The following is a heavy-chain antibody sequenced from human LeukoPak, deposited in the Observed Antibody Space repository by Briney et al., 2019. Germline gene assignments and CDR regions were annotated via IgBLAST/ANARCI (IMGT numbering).Heavy chain of an antibody. J-gene: IGHJ5*02. CDR2: INHSGST. Sequence: SETLSLTCAVYGGSFSGYYWSWIRQPPGKGLEWIGEINHSGSTNYNPSLKSRVTISVDTSKNQFSLKLSSVTAADTAVYYCATLYGDYERWFDPWGQGTLVTVSS. V-gene: IGHV4-34*01. CDR1: GGSFSGYY. CDR3: ATLYGDYERWFDP. D-gene: IGHD4-17*01.